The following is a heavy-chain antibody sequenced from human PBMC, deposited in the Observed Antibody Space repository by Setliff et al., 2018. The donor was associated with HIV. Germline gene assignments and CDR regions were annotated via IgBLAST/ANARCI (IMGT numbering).Heavy chain of an antibody. CDR3: ARGPPFAY. CDR1: GGSVGSGSYY. CDR2: IYYTGST. V-gene: IGHV4-61*01. Sequence: NPSETLSLTCTVSGGSVGSGSYYWSWVRQPPGKGLEWIGYIYYTGSTNYNPSLKSRLTISVDTSKNQFSLKLNSVTATDTAMYYCARGPPFAYWGQGLLVTVSS. J-gene: IGHJ4*02.